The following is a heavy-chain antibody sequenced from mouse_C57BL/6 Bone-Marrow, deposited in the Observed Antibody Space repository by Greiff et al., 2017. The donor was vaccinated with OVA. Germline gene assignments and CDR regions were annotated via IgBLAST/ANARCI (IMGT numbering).Heavy chain of an antibody. Sequence: VKLQESGAELVKPGASVKMSCKASGYTFTSYWITWVKQRPGQGLEWIGDIYPGSGSTNYNEKFKSKATLTVDTSSSTAYMQLSSLTSEDSAVYYCARLEPSYWYFDVWGTGTTVTVSS. CDR1: GYTFTSYW. V-gene: IGHV1-55*01. CDR3: ARLEPSYWYFDV. J-gene: IGHJ1*03. CDR2: IYPGSGST.